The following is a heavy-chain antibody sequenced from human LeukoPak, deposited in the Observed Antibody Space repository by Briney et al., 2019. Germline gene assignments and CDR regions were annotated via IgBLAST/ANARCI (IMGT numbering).Heavy chain of an antibody. V-gene: IGHV4-39*01. CDR3: ASLRFRLRRSYNWFDP. Sequence: SETLSLTCAVSGGSFSGYYWGWIRQPPGKGLEWIGSIYYSGSTYYNPSLKSRVTISVDTSKYQFSLKLSSVTAADTAVYYCASLRFRLRRSYNWFDPWGQGTLVTVSS. CDR1: GGSFSGYY. CDR2: IYYSGST. D-gene: IGHD3-3*01. J-gene: IGHJ5*02.